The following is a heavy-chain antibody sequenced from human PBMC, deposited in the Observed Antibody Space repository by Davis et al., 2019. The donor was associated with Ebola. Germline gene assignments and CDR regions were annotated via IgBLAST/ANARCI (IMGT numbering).Heavy chain of an antibody. CDR2: IRSKANSYAT. V-gene: IGHV3-73*01. CDR1: GFTFSGSA. CDR3: ARRGLEIYYYYGMDV. Sequence: GGSLRLSCAASGFTFSGSAMHWVRQASGKGLEWVGRIRSKANSYATAYAASVKGRFTISRDNSKNTLYLQMNSLRAEDTAVYYCARRGLEIYYYYGMDVWGQGTTVTVSS. J-gene: IGHJ6*02. D-gene: IGHD3-3*01.